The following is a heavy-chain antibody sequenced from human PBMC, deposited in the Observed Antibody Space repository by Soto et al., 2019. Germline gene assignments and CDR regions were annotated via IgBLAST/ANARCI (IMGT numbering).Heavy chain of an antibody. CDR1: GYTFTSYG. CDR2: ISAYNGNT. V-gene: IGHV1-18*01. Sequence: QVQLVQSGAEVKKPGASVKVSCKASGYTFTSYGISWVRQAPGQGLEWMGWISAYNGNTNYAQKLQGRVTMTTDTXXGTAYRELRSLRSDDTAVYYCARDSYDGSGYCLGYWGQGTLVTVSS. J-gene: IGHJ4*02. CDR3: ARDSYDGSGYCLGY. D-gene: IGHD3-22*01.